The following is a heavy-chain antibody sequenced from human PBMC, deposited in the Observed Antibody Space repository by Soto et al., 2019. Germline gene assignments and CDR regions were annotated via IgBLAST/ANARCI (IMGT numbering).Heavy chain of an antibody. V-gene: IGHV2-5*02. D-gene: IGHD5-12*01. CDR3: AHRSRGYAYYFDQ. J-gene: IGHJ4*02. CDR2: IFWDDDK. CDR1: GFSLTTRGVA. Sequence: QITLKESGPALVRPTQTLTLTCSFSGFSLTTRGVAVGWIRQPPGKALEWLALIFWDDDKWYSPSLRSRLTIPADTSKNLVVLTMTNMDPLDSATYYRAHRSRGYAYYFDQWGQGTLVTVSS.